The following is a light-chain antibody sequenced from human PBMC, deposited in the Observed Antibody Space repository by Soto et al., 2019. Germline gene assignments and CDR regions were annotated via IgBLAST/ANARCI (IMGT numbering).Light chain of an antibody. CDR2: DAS. CDR1: QSVSNY. Sequence: EIVLTQSPATLSLSPGERATLSCRASQSVSNYLAWYQHKPGQAPRLLIYDASSRATGIPARFSGSGSGTDFTLPISRLEPEDFAVYFCQLRSNWPPTWTFGQGTKVEIK. J-gene: IGKJ1*01. V-gene: IGKV3-11*01. CDR3: QLRSNWPPTWT.